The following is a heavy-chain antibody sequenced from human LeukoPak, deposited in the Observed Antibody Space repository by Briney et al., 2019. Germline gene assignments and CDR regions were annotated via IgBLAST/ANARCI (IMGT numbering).Heavy chain of an antibody. CDR1: GFTFSSYS. CDR3: AKDGRKTRYYFDY. Sequence: PGGSLRLSCAASGFTFSSYSMNWVRQAPGKGLEWVSSISSSSSYIYYADSVKGRFTISRDNSKNTLYLQMNSLRAEDTAVYYCAKDGRKTRYYFDYWGQGTLVTVSS. V-gene: IGHV3-21*04. D-gene: IGHD1-26*01. J-gene: IGHJ4*02. CDR2: ISSSSSYI.